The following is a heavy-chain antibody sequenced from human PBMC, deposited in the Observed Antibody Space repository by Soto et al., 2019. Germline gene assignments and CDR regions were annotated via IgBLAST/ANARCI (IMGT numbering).Heavy chain of an antibody. J-gene: IGHJ4*02. V-gene: IGHV4-39*01. CDR2: IYYSGST. D-gene: IGHD3-22*01. CDR3: ARRGGDYYYDSSGSFDY. Sequence: SETLSLTCTVSGGSISSSSYYWGWIRQPPGKGLEMIGSIYYSGSTYYNPSLKSRVTISVDTSKNQFSLKLSSVTAADTAVYYCARRGGDYYYDSSGSFDYWGQGTMVTVSS. CDR1: GGSISSSSYY.